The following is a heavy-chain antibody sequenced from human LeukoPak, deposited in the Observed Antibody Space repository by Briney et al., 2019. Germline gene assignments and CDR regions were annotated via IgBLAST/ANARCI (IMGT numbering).Heavy chain of an antibody. CDR1: GFTFSSYW. CDR2: INTRGDNI. Sequence: GGSLRLSCAASGFTFSSYWMSWVRQAPGKGLEWVAYINTRGDNIYYADSVKGRFTISRDNAKNSLYLQMNSLRAEDTAVYYCAELGITMIGGVWGKGTTVTISS. V-gene: IGHV3-48*04. CDR3: AELGITMIGGV. J-gene: IGHJ6*04. D-gene: IGHD3-10*02.